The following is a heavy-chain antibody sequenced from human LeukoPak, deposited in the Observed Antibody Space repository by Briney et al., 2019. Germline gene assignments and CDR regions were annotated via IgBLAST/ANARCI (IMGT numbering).Heavy chain of an antibody. V-gene: IGHV4-34*01. CDR2: INHSGST. CDR1: GGSFSGYY. Sequence: NPSETLSLTCAVYGGSFSGYYWSWIRQPPGKGLEWIGEINHSGSTNYNPSLKSRVTISVDTSKSQFSLKLSSVTAADTAVYYCAREYYYDSSGYDGIRYYFDYRGQGTLVTVSS. CDR3: AREYYYDSSGYDGIRYYFDY. D-gene: IGHD3-22*01. J-gene: IGHJ4*02.